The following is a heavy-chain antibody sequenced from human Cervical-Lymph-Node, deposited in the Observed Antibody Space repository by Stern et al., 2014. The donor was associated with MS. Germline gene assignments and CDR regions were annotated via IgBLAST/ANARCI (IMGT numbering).Heavy chain of an antibody. CDR1: GDTFSSYA. CDR3: ALRRSYYVY. J-gene: IGHJ4*02. CDR2: LIPFFGAT. V-gene: IGHV1-69*01. Sequence: MKLVESGSEVKKPGSSVKVSCKASGDTFSSYALSWVRQAPGQGLEWVGGLIPFFGATRYAQKFLGRVTITPEESTGTAFMELSGLTSEDTAIYYCALRRSYYVYWGQGTLVTVSS. D-gene: IGHD1-26*01.